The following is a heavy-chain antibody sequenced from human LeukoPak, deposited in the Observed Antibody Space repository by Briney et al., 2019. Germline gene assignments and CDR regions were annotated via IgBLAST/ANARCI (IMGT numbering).Heavy chain of an antibody. CDR1: GFTFSTYA. CDR3: AKDPTDTSSWYIVEYFQH. D-gene: IGHD6-13*01. Sequence: GGSLRLSCAASGFTFSTYAMSWVRQAPGKGLQWVSGISGSGGSTYYTDSVKGRFTISRDNSKNTLYLQMNSLRAEDTAVYYCAKDPTDTSSWYIVEYFQHWGQGTLVTVSS. J-gene: IGHJ1*01. V-gene: IGHV3-23*01. CDR2: ISGSGGST.